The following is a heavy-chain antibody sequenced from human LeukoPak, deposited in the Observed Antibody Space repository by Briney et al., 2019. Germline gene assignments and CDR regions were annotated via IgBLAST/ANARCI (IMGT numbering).Heavy chain of an antibody. D-gene: IGHD3/OR15-3a*01. V-gene: IGHV3-23*01. Sequence: PGGSLRLSCAASGFTFSSHAMSWVRQAPGRGLEWVFGISGSGRSTYYADSVKGRFTISRDNSKNSLYLQMNSLRDEDTAVYYRARAFGLTDYWGQGTLVTVSS. CDR1: GFTFSSHA. CDR2: ISGSGRST. J-gene: IGHJ4*02. CDR3: ARAFGLTDY.